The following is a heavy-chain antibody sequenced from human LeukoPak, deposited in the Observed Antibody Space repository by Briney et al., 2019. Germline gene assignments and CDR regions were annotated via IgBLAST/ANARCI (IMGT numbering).Heavy chain of an antibody. V-gene: IGHV3-23*01. CDR3: AKVLGHDSNGNYWYGMDV. Sequence: GGSLRLSCAASGFTFSSCAMSWVRQAPGKGLEWVSTISGGGSSTYYADSVKGRFTIPRDNSKNTLYLQMNSLRADDTAVYYCAKVLGHDSNGNYWYGMDVWGQGTTVTVSS. D-gene: IGHD3-22*01. CDR1: GFTFSSCA. J-gene: IGHJ6*02. CDR2: ISGGGSST.